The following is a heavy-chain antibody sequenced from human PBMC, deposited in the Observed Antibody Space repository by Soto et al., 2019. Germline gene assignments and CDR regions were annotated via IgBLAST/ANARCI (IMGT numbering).Heavy chain of an antibody. CDR3: ARVPGYYYDSSLPDY. CDR1: GFTFSSYW. J-gene: IGHJ4*02. CDR2: INSDGCST. V-gene: IGHV3-74*01. Sequence: EVQLVESGGGLVQPGGSLRLSCAASGFTFSSYWMHWVRQAPGKGLVWVSRINSDGCSTSYADSVKGRFTISRDNAKNTLYLQMNSLRAEDTAVYYCARVPGYYYDSSLPDYWGQGALVTVSS. D-gene: IGHD3-22*01.